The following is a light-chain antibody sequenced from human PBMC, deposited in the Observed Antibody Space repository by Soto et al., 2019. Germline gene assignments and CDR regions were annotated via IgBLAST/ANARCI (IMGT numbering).Light chain of an antibody. CDR1: QSVSSSY. V-gene: IGKV3-20*01. Sequence: EIVLTQSPGTLSLSPGERATLSCRASQSVSSSYLAWYQQKPGQAPRLLIYGASSRATGIPDRFSGSGSGTDVTLTISRLEPEDFVVYYCQQYGSSPPHTFGQGTQLEIK. CDR3: QQYGSSPPHT. CDR2: GAS. J-gene: IGKJ2*01.